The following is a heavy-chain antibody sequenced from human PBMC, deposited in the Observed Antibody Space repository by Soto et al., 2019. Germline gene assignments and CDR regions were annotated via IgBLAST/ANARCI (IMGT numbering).Heavy chain of an antibody. D-gene: IGHD5-12*01. Sequence: SETLSLTCTVSGGSISRADYYWSWIRQPPGKGLEWIGYIYYSGSTYYNPSLKSRVTISVDTSKNQFSLKLSSVTAADTAVYYCARGRDGYNPPDYQGQGTLVTVS. V-gene: IGHV4-30-4*01. CDR1: GGSISRADYY. CDR3: ARGRDGYNPPDY. CDR2: IYYSGST. J-gene: IGHJ4*02.